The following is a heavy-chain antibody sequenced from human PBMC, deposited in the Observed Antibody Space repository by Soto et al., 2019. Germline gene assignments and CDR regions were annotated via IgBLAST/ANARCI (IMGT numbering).Heavy chain of an antibody. J-gene: IGHJ4*02. CDR3: AAGGGLPRYY. CDR1: GGYIISGCDC. V-gene: IGHV4-30-2*01. Sequence: PSVTQSLTWAVAGGYIISGCDCWSGIRQPPGKGLEWIGYIYHSGSTYYNPPLKSRVTISVDRSKNQFSLKLSSVTAADTAVYSCAAGGGLPRYYWGQGTLVTVSS. CDR2: IYHSGST. D-gene: IGHD5-12*01.